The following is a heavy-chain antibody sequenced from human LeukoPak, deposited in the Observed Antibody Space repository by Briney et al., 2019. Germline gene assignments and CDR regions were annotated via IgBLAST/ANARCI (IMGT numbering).Heavy chain of an antibody. CDR1: GFTVSSNY. CDR2: IYSGGST. J-gene: IGHJ3*02. CDR3: AREAPGSAFDI. V-gene: IGHV3-66*01. Sequence: GGSLRLSCAASGFTVSSNYMSWVRQAPGKGLEWVSVIYSGGSTCYADSVKGRFTISRDNSKNTLYLQMNSLRAEDTAVYYCAREAPGSAFDIWGQGTMVTVSS.